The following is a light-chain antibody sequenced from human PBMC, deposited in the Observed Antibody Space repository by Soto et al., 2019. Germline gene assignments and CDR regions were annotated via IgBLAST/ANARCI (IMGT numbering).Light chain of an antibody. J-gene: IGLJ2*01. CDR1: SSDVGGYNY. CDR2: EVS. V-gene: IGLV2-14*01. CDR3: SSYTSSSTTV. Sequence: QSVLTQPASVSGSPGQSITISCTGTSSDVGGYNYVSWYQQHPGKAPKLMIYEVSNRPSGVSNRFSGSKSGNTASLTISGLQAEDEADYFCSSYTSSSTTVFGGGTKLTFL.